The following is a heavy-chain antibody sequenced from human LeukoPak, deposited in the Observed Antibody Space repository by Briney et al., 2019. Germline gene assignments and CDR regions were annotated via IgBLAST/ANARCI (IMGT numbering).Heavy chain of an antibody. D-gene: IGHD3-10*01. CDR3: ARRPGYYYGSGRLSALDY. CDR1: GGSFSGYY. CDR2: INHSGST. V-gene: IGHV4-34*01. J-gene: IGHJ4*02. Sequence: PSETLSLTCAVYGGSFSGYYWSWIRQPPGKGLEWIGEINHSGSTNYNPSLKSRVTISVDTSKNQFSLKLSSVTAADTAVYYCARRPGYYYGSGRLSALDYWGQGTLVTVSS.